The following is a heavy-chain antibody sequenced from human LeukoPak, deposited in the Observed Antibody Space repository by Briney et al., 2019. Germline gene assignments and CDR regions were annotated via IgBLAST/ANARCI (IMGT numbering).Heavy chain of an antibody. CDR1: GFTFSTHG. CDR2: IEYEGGYNQ. CDR3: AKDKEYASGSYPIEY. Sequence: GGSLRLSCVASGFTFSTHGMHWVRQAPGKGLDRVAFIEYEGGYNQYYPDSVKGRFTISRDNSRNTLYLQMNYLRAEDAAFYYCAKDKEYASGSYPIEYWGQGTLVTVSS. J-gene: IGHJ4*02. D-gene: IGHD3-10*01. V-gene: IGHV3-30*02.